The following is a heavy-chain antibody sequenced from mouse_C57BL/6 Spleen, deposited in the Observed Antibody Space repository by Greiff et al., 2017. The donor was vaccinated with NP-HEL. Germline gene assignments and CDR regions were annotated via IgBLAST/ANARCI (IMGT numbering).Heavy chain of an antibody. V-gene: IGHV7-1*01. CDR2: SRNKANDYTT. Sequence: EVHLVESGGGLVQSGRSLRLSCATSGFTFSDFYMEWVRQAPGKGLEWIAASRNKANDYTTEYSASVKGRFIVSRDTSQSILYLQMNALRAEDTAIYYCARDEDYGGFAYWGQGTLVTVSA. D-gene: IGHD1-1*01. CDR1: GFTFSDFY. J-gene: IGHJ3*01. CDR3: ARDEDYGGFAY.